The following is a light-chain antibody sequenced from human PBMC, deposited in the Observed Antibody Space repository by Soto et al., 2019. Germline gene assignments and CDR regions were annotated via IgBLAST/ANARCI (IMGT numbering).Light chain of an antibody. V-gene: IGKV3-15*01. CDR1: QSVSRN. CDR2: DAS. J-gene: IGKJ1*01. CDR3: QQYKSWPT. Sequence: EIVLPQSPAALSLSPGERATLSCRASQSVSRNVAWYQQKPGQAPRLLIYDASTRATGIPARFSGSGSGADFTLTINSLQSEDFAVYYCQQYKSWPTFGQGTKV.